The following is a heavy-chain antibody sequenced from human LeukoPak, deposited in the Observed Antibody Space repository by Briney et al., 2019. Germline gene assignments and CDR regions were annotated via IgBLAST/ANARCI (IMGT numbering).Heavy chain of an antibody. J-gene: IGHJ6*03. CDR2: ISSSSSYI. CDR3: ARDGGSSWYEYDYYYYMDV. CDR1: GFTFSSYT. D-gene: IGHD6-13*01. V-gene: IGHV3-21*01. Sequence: GGSLRLSCAASGFTFSSYTMNWVRQAPGKGLEWVSSISSSSSYIYYAESVKGRFTMSRDNAKNSLYLQMNGLRAEDTAVYYCARDGGSSWYEYDYYYYMDVWGKGTTVTISS.